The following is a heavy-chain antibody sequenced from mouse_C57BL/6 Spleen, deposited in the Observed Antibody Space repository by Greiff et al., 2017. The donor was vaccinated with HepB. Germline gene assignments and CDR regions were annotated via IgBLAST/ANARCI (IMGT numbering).Heavy chain of an antibody. CDR1: GYAFSSSW. D-gene: IGHD2-5*01. CDR2: IYPGDGDT. CDR3: ARSSNYVFDY. Sequence: VKLMESGPELVKPGASVKISCKASGYAFSSSWMNWVKQRPGKGLEWIGRIYPGDGDTNYNGKFKGKATLTAGKSSSTAYMQLSSLTSEDSAVYFCARSSNYVFDYWGQGTTLTVSS. V-gene: IGHV1-82*01. J-gene: IGHJ2*01.